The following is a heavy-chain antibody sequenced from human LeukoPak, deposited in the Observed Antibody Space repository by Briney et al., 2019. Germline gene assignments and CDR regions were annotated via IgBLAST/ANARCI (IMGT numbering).Heavy chain of an antibody. CDR3: ARVSPEIVVVTGTGAPDY. CDR1: EFTFSTYG. Sequence: GGSLRLSCAASEFTFSTYGMHWVRQAPGKGLEWVAVIWYDGSKKYYADSVKGRFTISRDNSKNTVYLQMNSLRAEDTAVYYCARVSPEIVVVTGTGAPDYWGQGTLVTVPS. V-gene: IGHV3-33*08. CDR2: IWYDGSKK. J-gene: IGHJ4*02. D-gene: IGHD2-21*02.